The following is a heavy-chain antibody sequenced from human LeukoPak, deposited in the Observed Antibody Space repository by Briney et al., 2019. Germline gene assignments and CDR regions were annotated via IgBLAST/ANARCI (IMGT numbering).Heavy chain of an antibody. J-gene: IGHJ4*02. CDR2: IYYSGTT. CDR1: GGSISSYY. Sequence: PSETLSLTCTVSGGSISSYYWSWIRQPPGKGLEWIGYIYYSGTTNYNPSLKSRVTISVDMSKNQFSLKLSSVTAADTAVYYCARGRGSSWYFKPTYFDYWGQGTLVTVSS. CDR3: ARGRGSSWYFKPTYFDY. V-gene: IGHV4-59*12. D-gene: IGHD6-13*01.